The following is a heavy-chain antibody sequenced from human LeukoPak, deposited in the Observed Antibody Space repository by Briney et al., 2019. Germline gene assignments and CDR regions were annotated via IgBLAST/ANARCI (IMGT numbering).Heavy chain of an antibody. J-gene: IGHJ4*02. Sequence: SVTVSCKASGGTFSSYAISWVRQAPGQGLEWMGGIIPIFGTANYAQKFQGRVTITADESTSTAYMELSSLRSEDTAVYYCARGGPYNWNDNYWGQGTLVTVSS. CDR1: GGTFSSYA. CDR2: IIPIFGTA. CDR3: ARGGPYNWNDNY. V-gene: IGHV1-69*13. D-gene: IGHD1-20*01.